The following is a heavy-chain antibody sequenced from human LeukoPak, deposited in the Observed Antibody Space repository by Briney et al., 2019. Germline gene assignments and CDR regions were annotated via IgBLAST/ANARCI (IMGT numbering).Heavy chain of an antibody. CDR3: ARDATYYYCMDV. J-gene: IGHJ6*03. V-gene: IGHV3-23*01. Sequence: GGSLRLSCAASGFTFSSYAMSWARQAPGKGLEWVSAISGSGGSTYYADSVKGRFTISRDNVKNSLYLQMNSLRTEDSAVYFCARDATYYYCMDVWGTGTTVIVSS. CDR2: ISGSGGST. CDR1: GFTFSSYA. D-gene: IGHD1-1*01.